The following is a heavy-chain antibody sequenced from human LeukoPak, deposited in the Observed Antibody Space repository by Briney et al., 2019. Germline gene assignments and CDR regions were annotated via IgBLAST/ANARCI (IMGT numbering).Heavy chain of an antibody. CDR1: GFTFSEST. Sequence: GGSLRLSCAASGFTFSESTMHWVRQGSGKGLEWVGRIRTKPKSYATEYAASVKGRFTISRDDSKNAAYLQMNSLKTEDTAVYYCTRGGYGGNHYGIDYWGQGTLVTVSS. CDR2: IRTKPKSYAT. J-gene: IGHJ4*02. V-gene: IGHV3-73*01. CDR3: TRGGYGGNHYGIDY. D-gene: IGHD1-26*01.